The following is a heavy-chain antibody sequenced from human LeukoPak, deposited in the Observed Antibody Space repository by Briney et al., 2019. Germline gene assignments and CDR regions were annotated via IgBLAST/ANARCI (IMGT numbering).Heavy chain of an antibody. Sequence: SETLSLTCTVSGGSISSYYWSWIRQPPGKGLEWIGYIYYSGTTNYNPSLKSRVTISVDTPKNQFSLKLSSVTAVDTAVYYCARGVYIAAAQYAYWGQGTLVTVSS. J-gene: IGHJ4*02. D-gene: IGHD6-13*01. V-gene: IGHV4-59*01. CDR1: GGSISSYY. CDR3: ARGVYIAAAQYAY. CDR2: IYYSGTT.